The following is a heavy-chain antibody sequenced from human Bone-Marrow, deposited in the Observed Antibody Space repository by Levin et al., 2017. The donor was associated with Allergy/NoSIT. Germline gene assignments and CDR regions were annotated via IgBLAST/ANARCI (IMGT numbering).Heavy chain of an antibody. CDR3: TTSGGALHF. CDR2: IKSKSDGGTT. V-gene: IGHV3-15*01. J-gene: IGHJ3*01. CDR1: GFTFSNAW. Sequence: GGSLRLSCAASGFTFSNAWMSWVRQAPGKGLEWVGRIKSKSDGGTTDNAAPVKGRFSISRDDSKKTLYLQMNSLKSEDTAVYYCTTSGGALHFWGQGTTVTVSS. D-gene: IGHD3-10*01.